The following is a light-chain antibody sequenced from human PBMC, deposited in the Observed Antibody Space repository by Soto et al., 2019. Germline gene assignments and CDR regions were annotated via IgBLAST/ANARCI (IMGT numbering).Light chain of an antibody. V-gene: IGLV2-23*02. Sequence: QSVLTPPASVSGSPGQSITISCTGTNSDVGSYDAVSWYQHHPGKVPKLMIYEVNKRPSGVSYRFSGSKSGNTASLTISGLQAEDEADYYCCSYAGTSYVFGSGTKVTVL. CDR1: NSDVGSYDA. CDR2: EVN. J-gene: IGLJ1*01. CDR3: CSYAGTSYV.